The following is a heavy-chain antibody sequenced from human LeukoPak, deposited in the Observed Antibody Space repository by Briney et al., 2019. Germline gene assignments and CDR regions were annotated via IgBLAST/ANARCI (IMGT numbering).Heavy chain of an antibody. CDR3: AREGGFYRPLDY. V-gene: IGHV4-4*02. Sequence: SGTLSLTCDVSGGSVTSTNWWTWVRPPPGKGLEWIGEVHLDGRTNYNPSLKSRLIMSVDLPENHISLRLTSVTAADTAVYYCAREGGFYRPLDYSGQGTLVTVSS. D-gene: IGHD3-3*01. J-gene: IGHJ4*02. CDR2: VHLDGRT. CDR1: GGSVTSTNW.